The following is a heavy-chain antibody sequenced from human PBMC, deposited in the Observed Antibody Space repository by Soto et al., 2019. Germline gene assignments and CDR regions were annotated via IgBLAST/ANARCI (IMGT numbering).Heavy chain of an antibody. CDR1: GASVTTSY. CDR2: MYYGRNT. Sequence: QVQLEESGPGLVKPSETLSLACSVSGASVTTSYWNWIRQPPGKTLEWIGHMYYGRNTDYNPSLSGRVSFSVHTSNTQFSLSLTSLTAANTAVYYCATGRGGYATPYWGQG. CDR3: ATGRGGYATPY. J-gene: IGHJ4*02. D-gene: IGHD5-12*01. V-gene: IGHV4-59*02.